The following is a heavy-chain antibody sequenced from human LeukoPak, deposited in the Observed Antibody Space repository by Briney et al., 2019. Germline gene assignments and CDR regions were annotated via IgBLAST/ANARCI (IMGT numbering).Heavy chain of an antibody. CDR3: ARLTRSYFDY. Sequence: PSETLSLTCTVSGGSISSSSYYWGWIRQPPGKGLEWIGTIYYTGSTYYNPSLKSRVTISVDPPKNQFSLRLTSVTAADTAVYYCARLTRSYFDYWGQGTLVTVSS. J-gene: IGHJ4*02. CDR1: GGSISSSSYY. CDR2: IYYTGST. V-gene: IGHV4-39*01.